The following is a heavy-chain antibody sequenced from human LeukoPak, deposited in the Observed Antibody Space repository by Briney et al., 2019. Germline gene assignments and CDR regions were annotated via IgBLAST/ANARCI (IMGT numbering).Heavy chain of an antibody. J-gene: IGHJ4*02. CDR2: IIPIFGTA. V-gene: IGHV1-69*05. CDR3: VLSYNWNQFDY. D-gene: IGHD1-20*01. CDR1: GGTFSSYA. Sequence: ASVKVSCKASGGTFSSYAISWVRQAPGQGLEWMGGIIPIFGTANYAQKLQGRVTMTTDTSTSTAYMELRSLRSDDTAVYYCVLSYNWNQFDYWGQGTLVTVSS.